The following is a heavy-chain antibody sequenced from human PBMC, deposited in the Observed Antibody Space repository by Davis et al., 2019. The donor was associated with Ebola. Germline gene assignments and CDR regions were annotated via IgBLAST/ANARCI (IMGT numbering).Heavy chain of an antibody. V-gene: IGHV3-30*02. D-gene: IGHD3-3*01. CDR2: LRYDGSNE. CDR3: AKSWSGYYTDHFDS. CDR1: GFTFSRFG. J-gene: IGHJ4*02. Sequence: PGGSLRLSCAASGFTFSRFGMHWVRQAPGKGLEWVAFLRYDGSNEQYADSVQGRFIISRDNSKNTLFLQMNSLRNEDSGVYYCAKSWSGYYTDHFDSWGQGTLVAVSS.